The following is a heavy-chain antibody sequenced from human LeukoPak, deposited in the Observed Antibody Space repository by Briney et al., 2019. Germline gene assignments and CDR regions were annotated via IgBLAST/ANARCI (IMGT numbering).Heavy chain of an antibody. J-gene: IGHJ4*02. CDR3: ARDPAYGALDY. CDR2: INGDGSVK. V-gene: IGHV3-7*01. Sequence: PGGSLRLSCAASGFTFSSYEMNWVRQAPGKGLEWVANINGDGSVKYHVDSVKGRFTISRDNARNSLYLQMNSLRAEDTAIYYCARDPAYGALDYWGPGTQVTVSS. D-gene: IGHD4-17*01. CDR1: GFTFSSYE.